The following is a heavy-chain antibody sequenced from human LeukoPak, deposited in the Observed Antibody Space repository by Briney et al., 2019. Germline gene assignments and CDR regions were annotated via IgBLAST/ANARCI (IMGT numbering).Heavy chain of an antibody. J-gene: IGHJ4*02. Sequence: ASVKVSCKASGYTFTCYYMHWVRQAPGQGLEWMGWINPNSGGTNYAQKFQGRVTMTRDTSISTAYMELSRLRSDDTAVYYCARDGTLVGATSYYFDYWGQGTLVTVSS. D-gene: IGHD1-26*01. CDR3: ARDGTLVGATSYYFDY. V-gene: IGHV1-2*02. CDR1: GYTFTCYY. CDR2: INPNSGGT.